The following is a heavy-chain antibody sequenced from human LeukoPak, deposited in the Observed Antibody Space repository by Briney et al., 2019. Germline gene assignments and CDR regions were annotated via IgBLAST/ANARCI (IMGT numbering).Heavy chain of an antibody. Sequence: ASVKVSCKASGYTLTSYYMHWVRQAPGQGLEWMGIINPRGGSTSYAQKFQGRVTMNRETTTSTIYMELSSLRSEDTAVYYCARDVKGGSSNFDYWGQGTLVTVSS. J-gene: IGHJ4*02. CDR3: ARDVKGGSSNFDY. CDR1: GYTLTSYY. CDR2: INPRGGST. D-gene: IGHD1-26*01. V-gene: IGHV1-46*01.